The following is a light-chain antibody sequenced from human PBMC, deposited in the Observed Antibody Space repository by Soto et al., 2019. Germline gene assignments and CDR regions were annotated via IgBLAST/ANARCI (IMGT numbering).Light chain of an antibody. CDR1: QAFGNL. J-gene: IGKJ4*01. Sequence: DIQMTQSPPSVSESVEARFIIPSRASQAFGNLLAWYQQKRGKAPKLLIYGISTLQGGVPSRFSGSESGTDFTLTISSVQPEDSATYYCQQAATFPLTFGGGTKVDIK. CDR2: GIS. CDR3: QQAATFPLT. V-gene: IGKV1-12*01.